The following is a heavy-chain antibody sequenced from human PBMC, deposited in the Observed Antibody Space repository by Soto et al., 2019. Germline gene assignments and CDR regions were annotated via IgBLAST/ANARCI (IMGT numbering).Heavy chain of an antibody. D-gene: IGHD2-8*01. CDR2: IDHGGRT. Sequence: SETLSLTCAVYGDSFSDSYCNWSRQPPGKGLEWIGEIDHGGRTRYNPSLKSRVTISVDASKNQFSLSLSSVTAADTAVYFCALWGYCTNAVCNWFDPWGQGTLVTVYS. J-gene: IGHJ5*02. V-gene: IGHV4-34*01. CDR3: ALWGYCTNAVCNWFDP. CDR1: GDSFSDSY.